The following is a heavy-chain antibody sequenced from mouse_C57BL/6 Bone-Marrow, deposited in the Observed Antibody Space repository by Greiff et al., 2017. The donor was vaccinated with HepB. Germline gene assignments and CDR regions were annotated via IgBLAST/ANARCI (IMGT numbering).Heavy chain of an antibody. Sequence: DVQLVESGGDLVKPGGSLKLSCAASGFTFSSYGMSWVRQTPDKRLEWVATISSGGSYTYYPDSVKGRFTISRDNAKNTLYLQMSSLKSEDTAMYYCAGSYSFDYWGQGTTLTVSS. J-gene: IGHJ2*01. CDR3: AGSYSFDY. CDR1: GFTFSSYG. CDR2: ISSGGSYT. D-gene: IGHD1-1*01. V-gene: IGHV5-6*01.